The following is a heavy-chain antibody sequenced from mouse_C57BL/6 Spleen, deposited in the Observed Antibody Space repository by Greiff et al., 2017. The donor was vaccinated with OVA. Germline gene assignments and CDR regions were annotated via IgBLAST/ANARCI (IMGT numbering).Heavy chain of an antibody. V-gene: IGHV3-1*01. CDR1: GYSITSGYD. Sequence: DVKLVESGPGMVKPSQSLSLTCTVTGYSITSGYDWHWIRHFPGNKLEWMGYISYSGSTNYNPSLKSRISITHDTSKNHFFLKLNSVTTEDTATYYCARGMIYYGNAMDYWGQGTSVTVSS. J-gene: IGHJ4*01. CDR2: ISYSGST. CDR3: ARGMIYYGNAMDY. D-gene: IGHD2-1*01.